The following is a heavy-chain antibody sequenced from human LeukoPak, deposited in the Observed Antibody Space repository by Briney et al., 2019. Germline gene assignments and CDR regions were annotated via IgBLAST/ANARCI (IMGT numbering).Heavy chain of an antibody. CDR1: GFSLSINS. V-gene: IGHV3-23*01. J-gene: IGHJ4*02. CDR3: AKEEVPNNY. Sequence: GGSLRLSCAVSGFSLSINSMCWVRQAPGKGLEWVSGISRDGDKTYYVDSVEGRFTISRDTSKNTLYLQMDTLRVEDTATYYCAKEEVPNNYWGQGTLVTVSS. CDR2: ISRDGDKT.